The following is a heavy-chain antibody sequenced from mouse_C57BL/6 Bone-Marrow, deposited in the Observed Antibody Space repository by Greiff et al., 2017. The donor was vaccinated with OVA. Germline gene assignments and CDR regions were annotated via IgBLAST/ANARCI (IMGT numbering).Heavy chain of an antibody. Sequence: EVKVVESGGGLVQPGGSLKLSCAASGFTFSDYYMYWVRQTPEKRLEWVAYISNGGGSTYYPVTVKGRFTISRDNAKNTLYLQVSRLKSEDTAMYYCARHNPPYGSSSRWAFDVWGTGTTVTVSS. V-gene: IGHV5-12*01. CDR3: ARHNPPYGSSSRWAFDV. D-gene: IGHD1-1*01. CDR2: ISNGGGST. CDR1: GFTFSDYY. J-gene: IGHJ1*03.